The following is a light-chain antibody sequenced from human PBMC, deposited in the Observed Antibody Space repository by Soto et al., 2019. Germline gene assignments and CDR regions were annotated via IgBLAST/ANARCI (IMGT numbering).Light chain of an antibody. CDR1: QSIRDN. J-gene: IGKJ5*01. CDR3: QHYHDWRIT. V-gene: IGKV3-15*01. Sequence: EIVLTQSPATLSVSPGERATLSCRASQSIRDNLAWYQQKPGQTPRLLISDASTRATTIPARVSGSGSGTEFTVTINRLQSEDFAVYYCQHYHDWRITFGQGTRLEIK. CDR2: DAS.